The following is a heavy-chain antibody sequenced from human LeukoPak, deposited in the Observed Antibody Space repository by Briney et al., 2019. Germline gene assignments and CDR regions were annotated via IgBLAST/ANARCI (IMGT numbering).Heavy chain of an antibody. J-gene: IGHJ4*02. CDR3: ARDESFATSSSWADY. D-gene: IGHD6-13*01. V-gene: IGHV3-11*06. CDR1: GFTFSDYY. CDR2: ISSSSSYI. Sequence: PGGSLRLSCAASGFTFSDYYMSWIRQAPGKGLEWVSYISSSSSYIYYADSVKGRFTISRDNAKNSLYLQMNSLRAEDTAVYYCARDESFATSSSWADYWGQGTLVTVSS.